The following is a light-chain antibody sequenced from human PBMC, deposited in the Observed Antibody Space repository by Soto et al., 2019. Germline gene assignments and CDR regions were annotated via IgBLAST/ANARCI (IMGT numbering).Light chain of an antibody. J-gene: IGKJ5*01. V-gene: IGKV1-5*01. CDR1: QSISSW. Sequence: IQMSHSRSTLAASVLYRVTITCQASQSISSWLAWYQQKPGKAPKLLIYDASSLESGVPSRFSGSGSGTEFTLTISSLQSEDFEVYYCQQYNNWPITFGQGTRLEIK. CDR3: QQYNNWPIT. CDR2: DAS.